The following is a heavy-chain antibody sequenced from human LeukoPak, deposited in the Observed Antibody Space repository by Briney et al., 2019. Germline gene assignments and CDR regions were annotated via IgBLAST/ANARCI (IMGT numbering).Heavy chain of an antibody. CDR2: ISSSSSYI. J-gene: IGHJ5*02. CDR3: ARDNPVWWLRGWFDP. V-gene: IGHV3-21*01. Sequence: GGSLRLSCAAPGFTFSSYSMNWVRQAPGKGLEWVSSISSSSSYIYYADSVKGRFTISRDNAKNSLYLQMNSLRAEDTAVYYCARDNPVWWLRGWFDPWGQGTLVTVSS. D-gene: IGHD5-12*01. CDR1: GFTFSSYS.